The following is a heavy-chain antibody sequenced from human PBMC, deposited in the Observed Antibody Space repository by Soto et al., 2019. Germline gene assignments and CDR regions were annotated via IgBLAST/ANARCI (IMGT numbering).Heavy chain of an antibody. CDR1: GGSISSYY. CDR2: IYYSGST. J-gene: IGHJ6*03. Sequence: WETLSLTCTVSGGSISSYYWSWIRQPPGKGLEWIGYIYYSGSTNYNPSLKSRVTISVDTSKNQFSLKLSSVTAADTAVYYCARGRKYYYYYYMDVWGKGTTVTVSS. CDR3: ARGRKYYYYYYMDV. V-gene: IGHV4-59*08.